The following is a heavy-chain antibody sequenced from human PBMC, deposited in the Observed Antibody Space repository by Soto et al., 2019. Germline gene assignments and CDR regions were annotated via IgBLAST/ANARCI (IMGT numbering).Heavy chain of an antibody. Sequence: GGSLRLSCAASGFTVSTYEMTWVRQAPGKGLEWVSYISISGTTIYYADSVKGRFTISRDNDKNSLFLQMNSLRAEDTAVYYCAKDSQSVSVSAARVYGMDVWGQGTTVTVSS. CDR2: ISISGTTI. CDR1: GFTVSTYE. D-gene: IGHD2-2*01. V-gene: IGHV3-48*03. CDR3: AKDSQSVSVSAARVYGMDV. J-gene: IGHJ6*02.